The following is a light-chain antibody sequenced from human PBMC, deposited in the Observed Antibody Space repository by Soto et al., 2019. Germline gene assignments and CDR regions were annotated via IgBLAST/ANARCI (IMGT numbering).Light chain of an antibody. J-gene: IGKJ3*01. CDR1: QDISDF. Sequence: DVQMTQSPSSVSASVGDRVTISCRASQDISDFLAWFQQKPGKATKSLIYAASTLQSGVPSKFRGSGSGTEFTLTINSLQPEDFATYYCQQYYSFPFTFGPGTKVDI. V-gene: IGKV1-16*02. CDR2: AAS. CDR3: QQYYSFPFT.